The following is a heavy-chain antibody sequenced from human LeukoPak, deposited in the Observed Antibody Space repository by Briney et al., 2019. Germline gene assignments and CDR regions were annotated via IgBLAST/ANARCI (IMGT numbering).Heavy chain of an antibody. CDR2: ISSSQRAI. CDR1: GFTFSDFY. J-gene: IGHJ4*02. CDR3: RASDSYLLY. Sequence: GGSLRLSCAASGFTFSDFYMSWIRQAPGKGLEWVSLISSSQRAINYGDAVKGRFTTSRDNAKNSLFLQMNSLRAEDTATYAGRASDSYLLYWGQGILVTVSA. V-gene: IGHV3-11*01. D-gene: IGHD2-15*01.